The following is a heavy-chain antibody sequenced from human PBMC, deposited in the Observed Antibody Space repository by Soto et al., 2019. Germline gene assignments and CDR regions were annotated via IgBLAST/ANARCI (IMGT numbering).Heavy chain of an antibody. CDR3: ARDRGRGGELFDY. CDR1: GGSISSYY. CDR2: IYYSGST. V-gene: IGHV4-59*01. D-gene: IGHD3-10*01. J-gene: IGHJ4*02. Sequence: QVQLQESGPGLVKPSETLSLTCTVSGGSISSYYWSWIRQPPGKGLEWIGYIYYSGSTNYNPSLKSRVTISVDTSKNQFSLKLSSVTAADTAVYHCARDRGRGGELFDYWGQGTLVTVSS.